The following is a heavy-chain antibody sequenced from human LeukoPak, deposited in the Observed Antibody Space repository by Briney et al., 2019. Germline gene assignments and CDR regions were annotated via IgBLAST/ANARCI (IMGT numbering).Heavy chain of an antibody. Sequence: GGTLRLSCAASGFTFSSYGMSWVRQAPGKGLEWVSAISGSGGSTYYADSVKGRFTISRDNSKNTLYLQMNSLRAEDTAVYYCAKDQAASSSWHPHNWFDPWGQGTLVTVSS. J-gene: IGHJ5*02. CDR2: ISGSGGST. CDR3: AKDQAASSSWHPHNWFDP. V-gene: IGHV3-23*01. D-gene: IGHD6-13*01. CDR1: GFTFSSYG.